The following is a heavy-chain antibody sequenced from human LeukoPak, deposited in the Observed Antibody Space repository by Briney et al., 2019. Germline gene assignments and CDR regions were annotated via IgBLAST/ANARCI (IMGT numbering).Heavy chain of an antibody. J-gene: IGHJ6*02. CDR2: IYYSGST. D-gene: IGHD3-10*01. CDR3: ARHGGLLWFGELFPSDYYYYYGMDV. CDR1: GGSISSYY. V-gene: IGHV4-59*08. Sequence: SETLSLTCTVSGGSISSYYWSWIRQPPGKGLEWIGYIYYSGSTNYNPSLKSRATISVDTSKNQFSLKLSSVTAADTAVYYCARHGGLLWFGELFPSDYYYYYGMDVWGQGTTVTVSS.